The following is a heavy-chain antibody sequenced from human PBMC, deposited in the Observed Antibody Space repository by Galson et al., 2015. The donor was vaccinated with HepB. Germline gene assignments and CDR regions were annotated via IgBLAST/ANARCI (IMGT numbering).Heavy chain of an antibody. CDR3: ARAASIVVVPAAIGYFQH. V-gene: IGHV3-33*01. J-gene: IGHJ1*01. Sequence: SLRLSCAASGFTFSSYGMHWVRQAPGKGLEWVAVIWYDGSNKYYADSVKGRFTISRDNSKNTLYLQMNSLRAEDTAVYYCARAASIVVVPAAIGYFQHWGQGTLVTVSS. CDR2: IWYDGSNK. D-gene: IGHD2-2*01. CDR1: GFTFSSYG.